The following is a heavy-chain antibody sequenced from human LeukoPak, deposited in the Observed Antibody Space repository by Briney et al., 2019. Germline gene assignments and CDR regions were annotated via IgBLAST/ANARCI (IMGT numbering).Heavy chain of an antibody. CDR2: IYVNGST. CDR1: GFTVSSNY. CDR3: ARDFNSRQFDY. D-gene: IGHD6-13*01. V-gene: IGHV3-53*01. J-gene: IGHJ4*02. Sequence: GGSLRLSCAASGFTVSSNYMSWVRQAPGKGLEWVSVIYVNGSTYYAASVQGRFTISRDNSKNTLYLQMNSLTAEDTAVYYCARDFNSRQFDYWGQGALVTVSS.